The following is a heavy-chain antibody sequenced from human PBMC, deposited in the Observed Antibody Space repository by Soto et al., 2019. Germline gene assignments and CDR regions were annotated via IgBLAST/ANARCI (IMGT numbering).Heavy chain of an antibody. V-gene: IGHV4-31*03. CDR3: ARSDSSGYFGPGHDWFDP. D-gene: IGHD3-22*01. CDR2: IYYSGST. J-gene: IGHJ5*02. CDR1: GGSISSGGYY. Sequence: PSETVSLTCTVSGGSISSGGYYWSWIRLHPGKGLEWIGYIYYSGSTYYNPSLKSRVTISVDTSKNQFSLKLSSVTAADTAVYYCARSDSSGYFGPGHDWFDPWGQGTLVTVSS.